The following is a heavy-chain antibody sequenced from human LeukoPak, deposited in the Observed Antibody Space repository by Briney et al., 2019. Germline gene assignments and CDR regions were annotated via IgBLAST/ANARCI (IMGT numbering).Heavy chain of an antibody. Sequence: PSETLSLTCSVSGDSIIGYYWGWIRQPPGKGLEWIGNIYYTGNTYYNSSLKSRVTKSLDTSKNQFSLKVISMTAADTAAYYCTKSDGYGLIRICGRGTMVTVSS. CDR1: GDSIIGYY. D-gene: IGHD3-10*01. J-gene: IGHJ3*02. CDR3: TKSDGYGLIRI. CDR2: IYYTGNT. V-gene: IGHV4-39*07.